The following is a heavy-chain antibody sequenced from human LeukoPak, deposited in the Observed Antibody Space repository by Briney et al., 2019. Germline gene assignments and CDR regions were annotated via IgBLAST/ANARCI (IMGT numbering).Heavy chain of an antibody. CDR1: GGTFSSYA. V-gene: IGHV1-69*05. CDR3: ARDSSIAARGFDY. CDR2: IIPIFGTA. D-gene: IGHD6-6*01. Sequence: GASVKVSCKASGGTFSSYAISWVRQAPGQGLEWMGGIIPIFGTANYAQKFQGRVTITTDESTSTAYMELSSLRSEGTAVYYCARDSSIAARGFDYWGQGTLVTVSS. J-gene: IGHJ4*02.